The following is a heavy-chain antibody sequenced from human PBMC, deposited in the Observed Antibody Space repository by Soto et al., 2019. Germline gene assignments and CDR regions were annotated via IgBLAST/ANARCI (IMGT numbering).Heavy chain of an antibody. V-gene: IGHV3-48*03. J-gene: IGHJ4*02. CDR1: GFTFSRFE. D-gene: IGHD3-10*01. CDR2: ISSSGSTA. Sequence: GGSLRLSCAASGFTFSRFELHWVRQAPGKGLEWISYISSSGSTAYYASSVEGRFTISRDNANNSVYLQMDSLRAEDAALYYCTRAAWFPYLSFYWGQGALVTVSS. CDR3: TRAAWFPYLSFY.